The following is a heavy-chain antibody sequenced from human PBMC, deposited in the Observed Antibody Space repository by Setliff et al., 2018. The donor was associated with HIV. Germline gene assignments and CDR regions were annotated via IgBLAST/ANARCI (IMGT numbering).Heavy chain of an antibody. CDR2: ILSKTDGGTT. J-gene: IGHJ5*02. Sequence: PGGSLRLSCAASGFSFNNAWMSWVRQAPGKGLQWVGRILSKTDGGTTDYAAPVKGRFTISRDDSKNILYLQMNSLRSEDTAVYYCTRGGGEPYNYFDPWGQGALVTVSS. D-gene: IGHD2-21*01. CDR1: GFSFNNAW. CDR3: TRGGGEPYNYFDP. V-gene: IGHV3-15*01.